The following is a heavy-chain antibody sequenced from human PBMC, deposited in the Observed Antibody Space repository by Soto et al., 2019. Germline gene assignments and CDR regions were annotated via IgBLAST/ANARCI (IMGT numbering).Heavy chain of an antibody. CDR3: AGWAFAIRDWSSGTLGL. V-gene: IGHV1-18*04. CDR1: DYTFTNFG. J-gene: IGHJ3*01. Sequence: QVQLVQSGNEVKKPGASVKVSCKASDYTFTNFGISWMRQAPGQGPEWMGWISTSDGNTNYGQKFHERVTMTTDASTTTAHMELRSLTSDDTAVYYCAGWAFAIRDWSSGTLGLWGQWTVVTVSA. CDR2: ISTSDGNT. D-gene: IGHD3-9*01.